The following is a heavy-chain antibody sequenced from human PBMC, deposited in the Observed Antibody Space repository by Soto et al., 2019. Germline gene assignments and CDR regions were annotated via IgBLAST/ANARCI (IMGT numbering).Heavy chain of an antibody. Sequence: QVQLQESGPGLVKPSQTLSLTCTVSGGSISSGGYYWSWIRQHPGKGLEWIGYIYYSGSTYYNPSLKSRVTISVDTSKXQXSXXXXSVTXXXXXXXXXXRVPDYWGQGTLVTVSS. CDR3: XXRVPDY. D-gene: IGHD2-2*01. CDR2: IYYSGST. J-gene: IGHJ4*02. CDR1: GGSISSGGYY. V-gene: IGHV4-31*03.